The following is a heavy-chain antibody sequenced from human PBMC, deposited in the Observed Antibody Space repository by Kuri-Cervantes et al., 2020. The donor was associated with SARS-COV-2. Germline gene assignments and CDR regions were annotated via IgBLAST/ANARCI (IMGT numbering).Heavy chain of an antibody. CDR3: AREPQGCGSDCYCLGY. CDR1: GYTFTGYY. D-gene: IGHD2-21*01. Sequence: ASVKVSCKASGYTFTGYYMHWVRQAPGQGLEWMGRINPNSGGTRFAQKFQGRVSMTRDTSINTAYMELSSLRSDDTAVYYCAREPQGCGSDCYCLGYWGQGTLVTVSS. J-gene: IGHJ4*02. V-gene: IGHV1-2*06. CDR2: INPNSGGT.